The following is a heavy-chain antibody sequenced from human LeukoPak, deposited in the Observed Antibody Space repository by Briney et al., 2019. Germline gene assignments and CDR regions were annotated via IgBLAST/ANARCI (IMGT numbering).Heavy chain of an antibody. CDR1: GYSFTSYW. D-gene: IGHD5-24*01. Sequence: GESLKISCKGSGYSFTSYWIGWVRQMPGKGLEWMGIIYPGDSDTRYSPSSQGQVTFSADNSIGTAYLQWSSLKASDTAMYYCATSRIMATISPFDYWGQGTLVTVSS. J-gene: IGHJ4*02. CDR3: ATSRIMATISPFDY. CDR2: IYPGDSDT. V-gene: IGHV5-51*01.